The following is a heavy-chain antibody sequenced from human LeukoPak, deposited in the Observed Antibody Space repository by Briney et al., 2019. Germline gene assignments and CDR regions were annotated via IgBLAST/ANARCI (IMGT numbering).Heavy chain of an antibody. CDR1: GFSFKDYW. V-gene: IGHV3-53*04. Sequence: GGSLRLSCAASGFSFKDYWMSWVRQAPGKGLEWVSVTYSGGSTYYADSVKGRFTISRHNSKNTLYLQMNSLRAEDTAVYYCARLIGSWGQGTLVTVSS. CDR2: TYSGGST. J-gene: IGHJ5*02. CDR3: ARLIGS.